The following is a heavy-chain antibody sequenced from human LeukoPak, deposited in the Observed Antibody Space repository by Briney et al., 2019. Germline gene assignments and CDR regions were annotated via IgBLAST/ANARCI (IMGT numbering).Heavy chain of an antibody. CDR3: ARVRSGYGTNDY. J-gene: IGHJ4*02. CDR1: GGSISSYY. Sequence: SETLSLTCTVSGGSISSYYWSWIRQPPGKGLEWIGYIYYSGSTNYNPSPKSRVTISVDTSKNQFSLKLSSVTAADTAVYYCARVRSGYGTNDYWGQGTLVTVSS. V-gene: IGHV4-59*01. D-gene: IGHD5-12*01. CDR2: IYYSGST.